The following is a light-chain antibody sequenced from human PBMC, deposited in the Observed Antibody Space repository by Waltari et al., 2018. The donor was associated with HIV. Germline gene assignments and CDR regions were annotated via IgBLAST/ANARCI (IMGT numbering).Light chain of an antibody. CDR1: QSVNTL. CDR3: QQYNNWPIT. J-gene: IGKJ5*01. Sequence: EVVLTQSPATLSVSAGERATLSCRGSQSVNTLLAWYQQKPGQPPRLLIYGASTRAADIPASFSGSGSGTEFTLAISSLQSEDSAVYYCQQYNNWPITFGQGTRLEIE. V-gene: IGKV3-15*01. CDR2: GAS.